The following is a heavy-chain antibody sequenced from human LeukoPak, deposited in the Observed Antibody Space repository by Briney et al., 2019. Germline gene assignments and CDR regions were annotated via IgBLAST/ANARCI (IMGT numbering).Heavy chain of an antibody. D-gene: IGHD3-22*01. Sequence: KPSEPLSLTCTVSGGSISNTAYYWAWIRQPPGKGLEWIGNIYYSGSTYYDPFLKSRVTISVDTSKNQFSLNLSSVTAADTAVYYCARVTHLYYDSSGPIYYFDYWGQGTLVTVSS. CDR2: IYYSGST. J-gene: IGHJ4*02. CDR3: ARVTHLYYDSSGPIYYFDY. CDR1: GGSISNTAYY. V-gene: IGHV4-39*01.